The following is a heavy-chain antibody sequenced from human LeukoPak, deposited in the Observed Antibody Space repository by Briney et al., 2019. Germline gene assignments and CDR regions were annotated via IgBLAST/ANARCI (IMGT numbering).Heavy chain of an antibody. CDR3: ARDWASTY. V-gene: IGHV4-31*03. J-gene: IGHJ4*02. D-gene: IGHD3-16*01. Sequence: PSETLSLTCTVSGAFITSGGYYWSWIRQHPGKGLEWIGYIYYSGSTYYNPSLKSRVTISVETSKNQFSLKLSSVTAADTAVYYCARDWASTYWGQGTLVTVSS. CDR1: GAFITSGGYY. CDR2: IYYSGST.